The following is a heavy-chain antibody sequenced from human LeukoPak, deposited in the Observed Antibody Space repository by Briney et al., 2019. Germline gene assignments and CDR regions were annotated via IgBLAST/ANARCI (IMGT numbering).Heavy chain of an antibody. CDR3: ARASRDGFNQNFDF. CDR1: GYSFFSKYW. Sequence: GESLKIYCKAYGYSFFSKYWIGCVRKMPGKGLKWMGILYPGDSDSRYSPSFQGQVTISADRSISTAYLHWSSLKVSDTAMYYCARASRDGFNQNFDFWGQGTLVTVSS. J-gene: IGHJ4*02. D-gene: IGHD5-24*01. V-gene: IGHV5-51*01. CDR2: LYPGDSDS.